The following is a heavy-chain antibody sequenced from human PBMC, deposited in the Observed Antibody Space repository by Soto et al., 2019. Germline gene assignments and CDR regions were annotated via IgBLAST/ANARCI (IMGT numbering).Heavy chain of an antibody. Sequence: PGGSLRLSCAASGFTFSSYVMHWVRQAPGKGLEWVAVISYDGSNKYYADSVKGRFTISRDNSKNTLYLQMNSLRAEDTAVYYCARDQKYSWNQNFDYWGQGPLVTVST. CDR3: ARDQKYSWNQNFDY. J-gene: IGHJ4*02. CDR2: ISYDGSNK. V-gene: IGHV3-30-3*01. CDR1: GFTFSSYV. D-gene: IGHD1-20*01.